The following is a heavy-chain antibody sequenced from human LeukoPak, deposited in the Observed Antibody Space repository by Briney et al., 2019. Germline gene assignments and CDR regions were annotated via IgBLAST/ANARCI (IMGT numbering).Heavy chain of an antibody. J-gene: IGHJ4*02. Sequence: GASVKVSCKVVAYDFTGYHIHWVRHAPGQGPEWMGRLNPNTGHAVYAFKFQGRVTITGDTSISTAYMELSRLRSDDTAVYYCAQNLRFLEWPPSDYWGQGTLVTVSS. D-gene: IGHD3-3*01. CDR3: AQNLRFLEWPPSDY. CDR1: AYDFTGYH. V-gene: IGHV1-2*06. CDR2: LNPNTGHA.